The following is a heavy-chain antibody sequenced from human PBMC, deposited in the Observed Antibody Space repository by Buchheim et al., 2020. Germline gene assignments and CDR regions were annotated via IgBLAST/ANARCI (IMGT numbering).Heavy chain of an antibody. Sequence: QLQLQESGSGLVKPSQTLSLTCAVSGGSISSGGYSWSWIRQPPGKGLEWIGYIYHSGSTYYNPSLKSRVTISVDRSKNPFSLKLRSVTAADTAVYYCARFRSQTGWELVTQPHYAMDVWGQGTT. J-gene: IGHJ6*02. CDR2: IYHSGST. CDR3: ARFRSQTGWELVTQPHYAMDV. D-gene: IGHD1-26*01. CDR1: GGSISSGGYS. V-gene: IGHV4-30-2*01.